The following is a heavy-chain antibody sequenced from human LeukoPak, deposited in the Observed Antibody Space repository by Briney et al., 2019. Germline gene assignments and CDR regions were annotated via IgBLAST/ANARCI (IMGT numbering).Heavy chain of an antibody. CDR2: INHSGST. CDR3: AKPMSGYEDY. D-gene: IGHD3-3*01. J-gene: IGHJ4*02. CDR1: GGSFSGYY. V-gene: IGHV4-34*01. Sequence: SETLSLTCAVYGGSFSGYYWSWIRQPPGKGLEWIGEINHSGSTNYNPSLKSRVTISVDTSKNQFSLKLSSVTAADTAVYYCAKPMSGYEDYWGQGTLVTVSS.